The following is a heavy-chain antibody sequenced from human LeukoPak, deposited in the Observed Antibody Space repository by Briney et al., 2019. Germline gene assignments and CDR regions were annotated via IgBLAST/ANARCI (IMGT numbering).Heavy chain of an antibody. CDR3: ARKYSSGWYAYYFDY. D-gene: IGHD6-19*01. CDR1: GFTFSSYG. Sequence: GGSLRLSCAASGFTFSSYGMHWVHQAPGKGLEWVTFIGYDGSNKYYADSVKGRFTISRDNSKNTLYLQMNSLRAEDTAVYYCARKYSSGWYAYYFDYWGQGTLVAVSS. J-gene: IGHJ4*02. V-gene: IGHV3-30*02. CDR2: IGYDGSNK.